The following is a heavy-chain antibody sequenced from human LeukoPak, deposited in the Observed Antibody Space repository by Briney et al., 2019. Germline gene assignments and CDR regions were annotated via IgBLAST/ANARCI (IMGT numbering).Heavy chain of an antibody. CDR1: GGTFSSYA. CDR2: IIPIFGTA. V-gene: IGHV1-69*05. D-gene: IGHD1/OR15-1a*01. J-gene: IGHJ6*03. Sequence: SVKVSCKASGGTFSSYAISWVRQAPGQGLEWMGGIIPIFGTANYAQKFQGRVTITTDESTSTAYKELSSLRSEDTAVYYCARVGHEHLYYYYMDVWGKGTTVTVSS. CDR3: ARVGHEHLYYYYMDV.